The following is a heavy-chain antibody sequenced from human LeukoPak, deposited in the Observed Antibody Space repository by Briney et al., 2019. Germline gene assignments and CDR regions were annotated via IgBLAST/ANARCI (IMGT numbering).Heavy chain of an antibody. CDR3: AKDYRPTMASAIDY. CDR2: ITHDGSYT. V-gene: IGHV3-30*18. Sequence: GGTLRLSCVASGFTFTSYALHWVRQAPGKGLQWVALITHDGSYTYYADSVKGRFTISKDNFQNTLYLQMNSLRGDDTAVYYCAKDYRPTMASAIDYWGQGTLVTVSS. J-gene: IGHJ4*02. CDR1: GFTFTSYA. D-gene: IGHD3-10*01.